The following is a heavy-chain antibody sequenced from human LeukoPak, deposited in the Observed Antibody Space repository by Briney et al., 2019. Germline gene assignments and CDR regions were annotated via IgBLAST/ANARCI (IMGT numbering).Heavy chain of an antibody. V-gene: IGHV1-46*01. Sequence: ASVKVSCKASGYTFTSYYMHWVRQAPGQGLEWMGLINPSGGSTSYAQKFQGRVTMTRDTSISTAYMELSRLRSDDTAVYYCARVSDSSGYTQELDYWGQGTLVTVSS. CDR3: ARVSDSSGYTQELDY. CDR2: INPSGGST. CDR1: GYTFTSYY. J-gene: IGHJ4*02. D-gene: IGHD3-22*01.